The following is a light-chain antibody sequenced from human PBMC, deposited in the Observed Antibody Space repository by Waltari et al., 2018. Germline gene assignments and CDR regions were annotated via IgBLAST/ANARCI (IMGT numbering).Light chain of an antibody. CDR2: STP. CDR1: QKFNNY. CDR3: QQTYTMPVT. Sequence: TQSPSPPFSSAGGRGTTLCRATQKFNNYFSWYQQKPGKAPNVLIYSTPNLQSGVPSRFSGSGIETEFTLTISSLQPEASATYYCQQTYTMPVTFGQGTKLEIK. J-gene: IGKJ2*01. V-gene: IGKV1-39*01.